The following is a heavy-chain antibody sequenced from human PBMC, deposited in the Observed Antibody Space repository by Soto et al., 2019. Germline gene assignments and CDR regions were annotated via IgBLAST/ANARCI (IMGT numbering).Heavy chain of an antibody. D-gene: IGHD4-17*01. J-gene: IGHJ3*02. CDR2: IIPILGIA. V-gene: IGHV1-69*02. CDR3: ARVYPPTVTSYAFDI. CDR1: GGTFSSYT. Sequence: QVQLVQSGAEVKKPGSSVKVSCKASGGTFSSYTISWVRQAPGQGLEWMGRIIPILGIANYAQKFQGRVTIXXDXSXXTAYMELSSLRSEDTAVYYCARVYPPTVTSYAFDIWGQGTMVTVSS.